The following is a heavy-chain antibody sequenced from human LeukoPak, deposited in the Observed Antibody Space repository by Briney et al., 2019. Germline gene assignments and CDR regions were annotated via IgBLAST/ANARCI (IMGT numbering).Heavy chain of an antibody. CDR1: GFTVSSNY. D-gene: IGHD2-15*01. V-gene: IGHV3-53*01. CDR3: ARGYGSYYFIS. CDR2: LYSGDNT. J-gene: IGHJ4*02. Sequence: PGGSLRLSCAASGFTVSSNYMSWVRQAPGKGLEWISVLYSGDNTYYADSVQGRFTISRDNSNNTLYPQMHSLRAEDTAVYYCARGYGSYYFISWGQGTLVTVSS.